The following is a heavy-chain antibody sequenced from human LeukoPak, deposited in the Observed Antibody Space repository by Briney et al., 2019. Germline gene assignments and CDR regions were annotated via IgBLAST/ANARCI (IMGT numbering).Heavy chain of an antibody. J-gene: IGHJ4*02. Sequence: SVTLSLTCSVSGRSISRYYCIWTRQPAGKGLEWLGRIYTSGSPNLHPSLKVRVNLSVDTSKNQFSLKLSSVPAAGRAVYYCARDFSSWDGADWGQGNLVTVSS. V-gene: IGHV4-4*07. D-gene: IGHD3-3*01. CDR2: IYTSGSP. CDR1: GRSISRYY. CDR3: ARDFSSWDGAD.